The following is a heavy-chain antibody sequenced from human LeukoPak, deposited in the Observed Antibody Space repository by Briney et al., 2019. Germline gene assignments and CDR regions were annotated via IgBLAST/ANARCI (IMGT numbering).Heavy chain of an antibody. CDR1: GFTFSSYW. V-gene: IGHV3-7*01. Sequence: GGSLRLSCAASGFTFSSYWMSWVRQAPGKGLEWVSNIKQAGSEKYYVDSVKGRFTISRDNARNSLYLQMNSLRAEDTAVYYCAREGGGAAIDYWGQGTLVTVSS. J-gene: IGHJ4*02. D-gene: IGHD1-26*01. CDR3: AREGGGAAIDY. CDR2: IKQAGSEK.